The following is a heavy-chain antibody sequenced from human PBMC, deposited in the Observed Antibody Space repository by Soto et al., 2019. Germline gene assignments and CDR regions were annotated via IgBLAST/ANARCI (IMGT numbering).Heavy chain of an antibody. D-gene: IGHD3-22*01. J-gene: IGHJ3*02. Sequence: ASVWVSCKVSGYSLTELSMHRVRQAPGKGLEWMGGFDPEDGETIYAQKFQGRVTMTEDTSTDTAYMELSSLRSEETAVYYCATTSGYYYISSGYQSAFDIWGKGPMVTVSS. CDR2: FDPEDGET. CDR1: GYSLTELS. V-gene: IGHV1-24*01. CDR3: ATTSGYYYISSGYQSAFDI.